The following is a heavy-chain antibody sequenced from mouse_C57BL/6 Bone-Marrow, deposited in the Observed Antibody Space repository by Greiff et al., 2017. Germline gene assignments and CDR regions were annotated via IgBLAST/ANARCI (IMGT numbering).Heavy chain of an antibody. CDR2: ISSGSSTI. D-gene: IGHD2-3*01. Sequence: EVKVVESGGGLVKPGGSLKLSCAASGFTFSDYGMHWVRQAPEKGLEWVAYISSGSSTIYYAEPVKGRFTISRDNAKNTLFLQMTSLRSEDTAMYYCARPGWLPYAMDYWGQGTSVTVSS. CDR1: GFTFSDYG. J-gene: IGHJ4*01. V-gene: IGHV5-17*01. CDR3: ARPGWLPYAMDY.